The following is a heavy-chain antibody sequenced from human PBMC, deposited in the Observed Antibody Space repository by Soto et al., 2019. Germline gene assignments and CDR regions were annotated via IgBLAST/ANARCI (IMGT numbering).Heavy chain of an antibody. Sequence: AAVKVSCKASGYIFTGYYMHWVRQAPGQGLEWMGWINPNSGDTNYTQKFQGWVTMTRDTSISTAYMELSRLRSDDTAVYYCATSRISIAVAGETEYYFDYWGQGTLVTVSS. CDR1: GYIFTGYY. V-gene: IGHV1-2*04. J-gene: IGHJ4*02. CDR2: INPNSGDT. D-gene: IGHD6-19*01. CDR3: ATSRISIAVAGETEYYFDY.